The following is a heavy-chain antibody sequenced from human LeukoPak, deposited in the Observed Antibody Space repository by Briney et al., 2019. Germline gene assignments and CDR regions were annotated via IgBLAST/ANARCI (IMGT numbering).Heavy chain of an antibody. Sequence: PGGSLRLSCAASGFTFSSYNMNWVRQAPGKGLEWISYITTSSSEIYYADSVKGRFTISRDNSKNTLYLQMSSLRAEDRAVYYCVKDTNNPGVAGGDYWGQGTLVTVSS. J-gene: IGHJ4*02. V-gene: IGHV3-48*01. CDR3: VKDTNNPGVAGGDY. CDR1: GFTFSSYN. CDR2: ITTSSSEI. D-gene: IGHD6-19*01.